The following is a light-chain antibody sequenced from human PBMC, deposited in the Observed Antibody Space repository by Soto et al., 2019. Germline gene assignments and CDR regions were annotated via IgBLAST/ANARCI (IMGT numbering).Light chain of an antibody. Sequence: IVMTQSPATLSVSPGKTATLACRASLSVSSNLAWYQQKPGQAPRLLIYGASTRATGIPARFTGSGSETEFTLTISSLQSGDFAVYYCQQYNKWPLTFGRGTKVDIK. J-gene: IGKJ4*01. CDR2: GAS. V-gene: IGKV3-15*01. CDR3: QQYNKWPLT. CDR1: LSVSSN.